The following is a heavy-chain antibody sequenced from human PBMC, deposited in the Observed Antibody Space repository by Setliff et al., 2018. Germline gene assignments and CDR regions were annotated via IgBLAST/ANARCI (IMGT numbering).Heavy chain of an antibody. Sequence: ASVKVSCKASSYTFSSYGISWVRQAPGQGLEWMGWISAYNGDTNYAQNLQGRVTMTTDTSTSTAYMELRSLSSDDTAVYYCARDRRNIVVAVVNAAFDIWGQGTMVTVSS. V-gene: IGHV1-18*01. CDR3: ARDRRNIVVAVVNAAFDI. D-gene: IGHD2-15*01. CDR1: SYTFSSYG. CDR2: ISAYNGDT. J-gene: IGHJ3*02.